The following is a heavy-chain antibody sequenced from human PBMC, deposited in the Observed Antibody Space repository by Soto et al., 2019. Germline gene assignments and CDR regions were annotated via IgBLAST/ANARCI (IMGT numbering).Heavy chain of an antibody. V-gene: IGHV4-59*01. CDR3: ARVGYDILTENWFDP. J-gene: IGHJ5*02. Sequence: SETLSLTCTVSGGSISSYYWSWIRQPPGKGLEWIGYIYYSGSTNYNPSLKSRVTISVDTSKNQFSLKLSSVTAADTAVYYCARVGYDILTENWFDPWGQGTLVTVSS. D-gene: IGHD3-9*01. CDR2: IYYSGST. CDR1: GGSISSYY.